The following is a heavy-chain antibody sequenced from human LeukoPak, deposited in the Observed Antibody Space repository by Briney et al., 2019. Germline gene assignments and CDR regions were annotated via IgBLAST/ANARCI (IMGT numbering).Heavy chain of an antibody. V-gene: IGHV3-30*04. CDR2: ISYDGSNK. Sequence: GGSLRLSCAASGFTFSSYAMYWVRQAPGKGLEWVAVISYDGSNKYYADSVKGRFTISRDNSKNTLYLQMNSLRAEDTAVYYCARDLWDGSGSRYYYYGMDVWGKGTTVTVSS. CDR3: ARDLWDGSGSRYYYYGMDV. CDR1: GFTFSSYA. J-gene: IGHJ6*04. D-gene: IGHD3-10*01.